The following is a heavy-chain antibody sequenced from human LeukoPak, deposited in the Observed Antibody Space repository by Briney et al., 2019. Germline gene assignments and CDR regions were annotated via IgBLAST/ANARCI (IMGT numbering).Heavy chain of an antibody. Sequence: GGSLRLSCAASGSTFSSSWIHWVRQAPGKGLVWVSRMNGDGSTINYAGSVGGRFTVSRDNAKNTVYLQMNSLRAEDTAVYYCTRGGNYYFDYWGQGTLVTVSS. CDR2: MNGDGSTI. J-gene: IGHJ4*02. V-gene: IGHV3-74*01. CDR1: GSTFSSSW. CDR3: TRGGNYYFDY. D-gene: IGHD2/OR15-2a*01.